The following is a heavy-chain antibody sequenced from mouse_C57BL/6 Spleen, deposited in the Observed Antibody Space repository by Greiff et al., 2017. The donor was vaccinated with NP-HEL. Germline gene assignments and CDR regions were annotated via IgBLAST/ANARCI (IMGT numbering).Heavy chain of an antibody. V-gene: IGHV5-17*01. Sequence: EVKLQESGGGLVKPGGSLKLSCAASGFTFSDYGMHWVRQAPEKGLEWVAYISSGSSTIYYADTVKGRFTISRDNAKNTLFLQMTSLRSEDTAMYYCARNYYGSPDYFDYWGQGTTLTVSS. CDR3: ARNYYGSPDYFDY. CDR2: ISSGSSTI. CDR1: GFTFSDYG. D-gene: IGHD1-1*01. J-gene: IGHJ2*01.